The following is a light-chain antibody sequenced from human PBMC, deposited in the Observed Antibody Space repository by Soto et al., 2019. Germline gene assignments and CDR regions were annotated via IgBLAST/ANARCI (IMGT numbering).Light chain of an antibody. CDR2: GAS. CDR1: QSVSINY. V-gene: IGKV3-20*01. J-gene: IGKJ4*01. CDR3: QQYGTSPALT. Sequence: EIVLTQSPGTLSLSPGERATLSCRASQSVSINYLAWYQHRPGQAPRLLIYGASSRATGIPDRFSGSGSGTDFTLTISRLEPEDFAVYYCQQYGTSPALTFGGGTKVDIK.